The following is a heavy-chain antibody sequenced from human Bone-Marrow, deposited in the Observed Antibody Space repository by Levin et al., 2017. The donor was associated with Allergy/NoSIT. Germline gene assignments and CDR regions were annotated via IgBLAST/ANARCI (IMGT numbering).Heavy chain of an antibody. V-gene: IGHV2-70*01. D-gene: IGHD1-7*01. J-gene: IGHJ6*02. CDR1: GFSLSTGGMC. Sequence: SGPTLVKPTQTLTLTCTFSGFSLSTGGMCVTWIRQPPGKALEWLALIDWAEDTSYSTSLKTRLAISKDTSKNQVVLTVTNVDPVDTATYYCARIPMNWNSNYYAMDVWGQGTTVTVSS. CDR2: IDWAEDT. CDR3: ARIPMNWNSNYYAMDV.